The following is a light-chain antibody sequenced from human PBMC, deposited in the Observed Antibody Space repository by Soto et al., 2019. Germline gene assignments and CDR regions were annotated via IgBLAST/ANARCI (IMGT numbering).Light chain of an antibody. CDR3: QQYGSSPT. V-gene: IGKV3-20*01. Sequence: EIVLTQSPGTLSLSPGERATLSCRASQSVSSSYLAWYQQKPGQAPGLLIYGASSRATGIPDRFSGSGSGTDSTLTISRLEPEDFAVYYCQQYGSSPTFGQGTKLEIK. CDR2: GAS. J-gene: IGKJ2*01. CDR1: QSVSSSY.